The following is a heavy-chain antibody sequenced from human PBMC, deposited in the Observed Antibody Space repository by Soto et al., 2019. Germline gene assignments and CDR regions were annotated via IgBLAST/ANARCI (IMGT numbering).Heavy chain of an antibody. CDR3: ARDQQEYYDFWSGSYYGMDA. D-gene: IGHD3-3*01. CDR2: ISYDGSNK. J-gene: IGHJ6*02. V-gene: IGHV3-30-3*01. Sequence: GGSLRLSCAASGFTFSSYAMHWVRQAPGKGLEWVAVISYDGSNKYYADSVKGRFTISRDNSKNTLYLQMNRLRAEDTAVYYCARDQQEYYDFWSGSYYGMDAWGQGSTVTVSS. CDR1: GFTFSSYA.